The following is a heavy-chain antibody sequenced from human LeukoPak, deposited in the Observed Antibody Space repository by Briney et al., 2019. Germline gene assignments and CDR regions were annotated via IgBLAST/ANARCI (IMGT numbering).Heavy chain of an antibody. CDR3: ARMFAATGDS. Sequence: PGGSLRLSCAASGFTFSSYAMSWVRQASGKGVEWVSYISSISSTMHYADSVKGRFTISRDNTKNSLYLKMDSLRDEDTAVYYCARMFAATGDSWGQGTLVTVSS. CDR2: ISSISSTM. D-gene: IGHD6-25*01. CDR1: GFTFSSYA. V-gene: IGHV3-48*02. J-gene: IGHJ4*02.